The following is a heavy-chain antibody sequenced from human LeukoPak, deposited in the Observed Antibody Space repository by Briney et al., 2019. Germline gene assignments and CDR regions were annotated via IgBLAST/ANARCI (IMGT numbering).Heavy chain of an antibody. CDR1: GFIFSIYS. J-gene: IGHJ4*02. CDR2: ISSSSIYI. V-gene: IGHV3-21*01. CDR3: ARGSRGNIAAAGHFDY. D-gene: IGHD6-13*01. Sequence: GGALRLSCAASGFIFSIYSMNWVRQAPGKGLEWVSSISSSSIYIYYADSVKGRFTISRDNAKNSLYLQMNSLRAEDTAVYYCARGSRGNIAAAGHFDYWGQGTLVTVSS.